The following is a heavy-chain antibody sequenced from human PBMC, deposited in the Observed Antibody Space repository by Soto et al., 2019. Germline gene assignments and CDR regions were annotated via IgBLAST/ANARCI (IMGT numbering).Heavy chain of an antibody. V-gene: IGHV3-15*07. D-gene: IGHD5-12*01. CDR2: IKSKTDGGTT. CDR3: TTDYSGYDFSYYYYGMDV. CDR1: GVTFSNAW. J-gene: IGHJ6*01. Sequence: VSLRLSWAASGVTFSNAWMNWVRQAPGKGLEWVGRIKSKTDGGTTDYAAPVKGRFTISRDDSKNTLYLQMNSLKTEDTAVYYCTTDYSGYDFSYYYYGMDVWRQGTTVTVSS.